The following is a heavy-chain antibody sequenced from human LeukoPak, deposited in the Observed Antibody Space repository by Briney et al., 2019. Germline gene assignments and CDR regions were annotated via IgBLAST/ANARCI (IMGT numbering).Heavy chain of an antibody. D-gene: IGHD6-13*01. CDR1: GFTFSSYA. Sequence: PGGSLRLSCAASGFTFSSYAMHWVRQAPGKGLEWVAVISYDGSNKYYADSVKGRFTISRDNSKNTLYLQMNSLRAEDTAVYYCARTPGIAETFAYYFDYWGQGTLVTVSS. J-gene: IGHJ4*02. V-gene: IGHV3-30-3*01. CDR3: ARTPGIAETFAYYFDY. CDR2: ISYDGSNK.